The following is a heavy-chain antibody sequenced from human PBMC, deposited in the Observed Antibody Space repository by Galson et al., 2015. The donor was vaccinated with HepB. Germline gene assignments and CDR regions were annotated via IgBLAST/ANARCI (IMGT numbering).Heavy chain of an antibody. D-gene: IGHD3-10*01. CDR3: AKPSRPILYYGSGSCDFDY. CDR1: GFTFSSYA. Sequence: SLRLSCAASGFTFSSYAMSWVRQAPGKGLEWVSAISGSGGSTYYADSVKGRFTISRDNSKNTLYLQMNSLRAEDTAVYYCAKPSRPILYYGSGSCDFDYWGQGTLVTVSS. V-gene: IGHV3-23*01. J-gene: IGHJ4*02. CDR2: ISGSGGST.